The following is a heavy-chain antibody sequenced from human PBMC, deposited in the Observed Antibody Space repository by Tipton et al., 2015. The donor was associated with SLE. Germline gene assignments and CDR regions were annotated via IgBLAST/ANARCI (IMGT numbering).Heavy chain of an antibody. CDR3: AREGDGYNKAFDI. V-gene: IGHV4-31*03. D-gene: IGHD5-24*01. CDR1: GDSISSCGYS. J-gene: IGHJ3*02. CDR2: SYYTGGT. Sequence: TLSLTCTVSGDSISSCGYSLGWIRQHPGKGLEWIGYSYYTGGTYYNPSFKSRATILADSSKNQFSLKVAAVTAADTAVYYCAREGDGYNKAFDIWGQGTMVTVSS.